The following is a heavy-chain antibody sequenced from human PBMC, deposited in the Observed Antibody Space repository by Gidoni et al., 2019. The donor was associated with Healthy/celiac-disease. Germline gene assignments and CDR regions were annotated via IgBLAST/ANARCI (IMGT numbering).Heavy chain of an antibody. CDR2: ISSISSYI. CDR1: GFTFSSYS. Sequence: EVQLVEYGGGLVKPGGSLRLSCAASGFTFSSYSMNWVRQAPGKGLEWVSSISSISSYIYYADSVKGRFTISRDNAKNSLYLQMNSLRAEDTAVYYCARVSGYSYGYVFDYWGQGTLVTVSS. V-gene: IGHV3-21*01. CDR3: ARVSGYSYGYVFDY. D-gene: IGHD5-18*01. J-gene: IGHJ4*02.